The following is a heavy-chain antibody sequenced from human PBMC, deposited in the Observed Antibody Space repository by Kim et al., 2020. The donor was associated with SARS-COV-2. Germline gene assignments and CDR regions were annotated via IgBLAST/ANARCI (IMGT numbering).Heavy chain of an antibody. CDR3: ARGRITIFGVVTEFDY. D-gene: IGHD3-3*01. V-gene: IGHV4-31*02. Sequence: LKSRVTISVDTSKNQFALKLSSVTAADTAVYYCARGRITIFGVVTEFDYWGQGTLVTVSS. J-gene: IGHJ4*02.